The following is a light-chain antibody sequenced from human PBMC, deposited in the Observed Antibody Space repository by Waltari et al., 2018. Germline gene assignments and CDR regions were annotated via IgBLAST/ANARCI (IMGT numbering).Light chain of an antibody. CDR2: NTD. Sequence: QTVVTKEPSVSVSPGGTVTPTCGLNSGSVSRIRYPAGYLQTPGQPPRRPIYNTDTRASGIPPRFLGSILENKAALTIAQAQADDECDYFCLLYLGGGIWVFGGGTNLTV. CDR3: LLYLGGGIWV. V-gene: IGLV8-61*01. J-gene: IGLJ3*02. CDR1: SGSVSRIRY.